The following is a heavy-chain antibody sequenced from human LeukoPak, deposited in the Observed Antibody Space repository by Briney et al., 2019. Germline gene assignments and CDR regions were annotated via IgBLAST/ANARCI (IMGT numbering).Heavy chain of an antibody. J-gene: IGHJ5*02. V-gene: IGHV1-24*01. CDR3: ATESPRRQYYYDPNWFDP. D-gene: IGHD3-22*01. CDR1: GYTLTELS. CDR2: FDPEDGET. Sequence: ASVKVSCKVSGYTLTELSMHWVRQAPGKGLEWMGGFDPEDGETIYAQKFQGRVTMTEDTSTDTAYMELSSLRSEDTAVYYCATESPRRQYYYDPNWFDPWGQGTLVTVSS.